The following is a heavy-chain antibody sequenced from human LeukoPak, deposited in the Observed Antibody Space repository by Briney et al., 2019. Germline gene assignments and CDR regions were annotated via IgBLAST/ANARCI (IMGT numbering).Heavy chain of an antibody. D-gene: IGHD2-21*02. J-gene: IGHJ4*02. CDR3: ASEAYCGGDCYEVFDS. CDR2: IWHDGSNK. V-gene: IGHV3-33*01. CDR1: GFPFSGYG. Sequence: GRSLRLSCAASGFPFSGYGMHWVRQAPGKGLEWVAVIWHDGSNKYYADSVKGRFTISRDNSKNTLYLQMNSLRAEDTAVYYCASEAYCGGDCYEVFDSWGQGTLVTVSP.